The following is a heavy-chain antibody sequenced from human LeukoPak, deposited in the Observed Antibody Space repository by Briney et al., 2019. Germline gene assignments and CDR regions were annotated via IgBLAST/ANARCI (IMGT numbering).Heavy chain of an antibody. D-gene: IGHD2-2*01. Sequence: ASVKVSCKASGYTFTSYGISWVRQAPGQGLEWMGWISAYNGNTNYAQRLQGRVTMTTDTSTSTAYMELRSLRSDDTAVYYCARDGGKMKDIVVVPAAWGQGTLVTVSS. V-gene: IGHV1-18*01. CDR3: ARDGGKMKDIVVVPAA. J-gene: IGHJ5*02. CDR2: ISAYNGNT. CDR1: GYTFTSYG.